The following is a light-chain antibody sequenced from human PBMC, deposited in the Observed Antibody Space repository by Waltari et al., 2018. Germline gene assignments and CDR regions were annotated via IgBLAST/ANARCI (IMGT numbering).Light chain of an antibody. CDR2: DAS. Sequence: EIVLTQSPATLSLSPGERATLPCRASQRVSSYLAWYQQKPGQAPTLLIYDASNRATGIPARFSGSGSGTDFTLTISSLEPEDFAVYYCQQRSNWPQLTFGGGTKVEIK. V-gene: IGKV3-11*01. CDR1: QRVSSY. CDR3: QQRSNWPQLT. J-gene: IGKJ4*01.